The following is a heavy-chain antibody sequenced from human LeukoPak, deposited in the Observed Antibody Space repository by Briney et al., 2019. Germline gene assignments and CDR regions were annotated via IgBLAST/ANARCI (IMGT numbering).Heavy chain of an antibody. V-gene: IGHV4-59*01. J-gene: IGHJ4*02. CDR3: ARGYYDSGGYSEPFDY. Sequence: PSETLSLTCTVSGASMSSYYWSWMRQPPGKGLEWIGYIYYSGTTNYNPSLRSRVTLSLDTSKNQFSLKLSSVTAEDTAIYYCARGYYDSGGYSEPFDYWGQGTLVTVSS. CDR2: IYYSGTT. D-gene: IGHD3-22*01. CDR1: GASMSSYY.